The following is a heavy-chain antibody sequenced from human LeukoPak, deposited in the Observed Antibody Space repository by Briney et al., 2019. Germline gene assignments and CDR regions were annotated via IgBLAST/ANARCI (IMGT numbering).Heavy chain of an antibody. D-gene: IGHD4-17*01. J-gene: IGHJ1*01. CDR1: GGSISTSNYY. Sequence: SETLSLTCTVSGGSISTSNYYWGWIRQPPGKGLEWIGNIFYSGSTYYSPSLKSRVTISLDTSRNQFSLKLNSVTAADTAVYYCARVAGAYGEYFQHWGQGTLVTVSS. CDR3: ARVAGAYGEYFQH. CDR2: IFYSGST. V-gene: IGHV4-39*07.